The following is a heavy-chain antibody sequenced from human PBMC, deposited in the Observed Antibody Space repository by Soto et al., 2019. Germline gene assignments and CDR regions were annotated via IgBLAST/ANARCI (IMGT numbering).Heavy chain of an antibody. V-gene: IGHV3-64*01. CDR1: GFTFSSYA. D-gene: IGHD3-16*01. J-gene: IGHJ4*02. CDR2: ISSNGGST. CDR3: ARAVEGLSPDPLGFDY. Sequence: GGSLRLSCAASGFTFSSYAMHWVRQAPGKGLEYVSAISSNGGSTYYANSVKGRFTISRDNSKNTLYLQMGSLRAEDMAVYYCARAVEGLSPDPLGFDYWGQGTLVTVSS.